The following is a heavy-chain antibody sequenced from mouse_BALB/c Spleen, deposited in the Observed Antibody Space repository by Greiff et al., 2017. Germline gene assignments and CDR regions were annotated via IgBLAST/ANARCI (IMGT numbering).Heavy chain of an antibody. CDR3: AKEDKFITTATAY. J-gene: IGHJ3*01. D-gene: IGHD1-2*01. CDR1: GYTFTSYT. CDR2: INPSSGYT. Sequence: QVQLQQSAAELARPGASVKMSCKASGYTFTSYTMHWVKQRPGQGLDWIGYINPSSGYTEYNQKFKDKTTLTADKSSSTAYMQLSSLTSEDSAVYYCAKEDKFITTATAYWGQGTLVTVSA. V-gene: IGHV1-4*02.